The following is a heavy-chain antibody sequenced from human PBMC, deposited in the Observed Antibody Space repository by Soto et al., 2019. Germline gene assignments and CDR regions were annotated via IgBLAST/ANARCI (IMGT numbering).Heavy chain of an antibody. CDR3: ARDVLGYCSGGSCYDPRTFDI. D-gene: IGHD2-15*01. Sequence: SVKVSCKASGGTFSSYAISWVRQAPGQGLEWMGGIIPIFGTANYAQKFQGRVTITADESTSTAYIELSSLRSEDTAVYYCARDVLGYCSGGSCYDPRTFDIWGQGTMVTVSS. CDR2: IIPIFGTA. V-gene: IGHV1-69*13. CDR1: GGTFSSYA. J-gene: IGHJ3*02.